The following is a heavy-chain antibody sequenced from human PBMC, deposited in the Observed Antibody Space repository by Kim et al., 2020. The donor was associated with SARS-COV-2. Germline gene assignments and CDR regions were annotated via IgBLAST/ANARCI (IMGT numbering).Heavy chain of an antibody. Sequence: RRKGYTNSVKGRFTIARDSAKSTLYLRMSSLRAEDTAVYYCVRGACHAMDVWGQGTTVTVSS. J-gene: IGHJ6*02. CDR3: VRGACHAMDV. D-gene: IGHD3-16*01. V-gene: IGHV3-74*01. CDR2: RRK.